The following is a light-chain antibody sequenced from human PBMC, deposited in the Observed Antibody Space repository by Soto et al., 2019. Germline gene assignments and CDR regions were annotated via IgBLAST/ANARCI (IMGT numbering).Light chain of an antibody. Sequence: DLPMTPSPSSLSASIGDRVTITCQASQDIRQYLNWYQQKPGKAPKLLIYDSSRLETGVPARFSGRGSETDYTVTVSSLQPEDIATYYCQVYDYISAGFTFGPGTKVDLK. CDR3: QVYDYISAGFT. CDR1: QDIRQY. V-gene: IGKV1-33*01. J-gene: IGKJ3*01. CDR2: DSS.